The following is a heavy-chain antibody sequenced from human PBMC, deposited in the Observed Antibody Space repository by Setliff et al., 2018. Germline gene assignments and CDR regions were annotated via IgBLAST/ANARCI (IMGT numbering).Heavy chain of an antibody. CDR3: ARGRFFTY. V-gene: IGHV3-7*01. CDR1: GFTVSRNY. Sequence: GGSLRLSCAASGFTVSRNYMSWVRQAPGKGLEWVTNIKSYGREKNYADSVKGRFSISRDDASSSLYLQMDNLRVEDTAVYYCARGRFFTYWGQGTPVTVSS. D-gene: IGHD3-3*01. CDR2: IKSYGREK. J-gene: IGHJ4*02.